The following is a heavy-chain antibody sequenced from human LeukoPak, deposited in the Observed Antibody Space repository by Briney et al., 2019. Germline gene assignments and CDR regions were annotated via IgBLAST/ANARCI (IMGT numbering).Heavy chain of an antibody. CDR3: ARDGHGSGSYYKRSDY. Sequence: ASVKVSCKASGYTFTSYGISWVRQAPGQGLEWMGWISAYNGNTNYAQKLQGRVTMTTDTSTSTAYMELRSLRSDDTAVYYCARDGHGSGSYYKRSDYWGQGTLVTVSS. J-gene: IGHJ4*02. CDR2: ISAYNGNT. D-gene: IGHD3-10*01. V-gene: IGHV1-18*01. CDR1: GYTFTSYG.